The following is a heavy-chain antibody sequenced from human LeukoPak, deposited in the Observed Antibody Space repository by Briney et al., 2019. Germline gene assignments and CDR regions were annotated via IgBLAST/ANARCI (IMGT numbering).Heavy chain of an antibody. V-gene: IGHV4-61*02. CDR3: ARGVRFLEWYYYMDV. J-gene: IGHJ6*03. CDR2: IYTSGST. D-gene: IGHD3-3*01. CDR1: GGSISSGSYY. Sequence: PSQTLSLTCTVSGGSISSGSYYWSWIRQPAGKGLEWIGRIYTSGSTNYNPSLKSRVTMSVDTSKNQFSLKLSSVTAADTAVYYCARGVRFLEWYYYMDVWGKGTTVTVSS.